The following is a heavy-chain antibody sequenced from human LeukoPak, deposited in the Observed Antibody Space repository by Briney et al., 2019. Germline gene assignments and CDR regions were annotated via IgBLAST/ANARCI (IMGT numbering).Heavy chain of an antibody. V-gene: IGHV4-34*01. CDR2: INHSGST. CDR1: GGSFSGYY. J-gene: IGHJ4*02. CDR3: ARVTIFGVVIDY. Sequence: SETLSLTCAVYGGSFSGYYWSWIRQPPGKGLEWIGEINHSGSTNYNPSLKSRVTISVDTSKNQFSLKLSSVTAADTAVYYCARVTIFGVVIDYWGQGTLVTVSS. D-gene: IGHD3-3*01.